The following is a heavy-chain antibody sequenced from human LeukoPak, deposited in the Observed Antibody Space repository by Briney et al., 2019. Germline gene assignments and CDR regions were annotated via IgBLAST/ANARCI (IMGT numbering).Heavy chain of an antibody. CDR1: GFTFSSYG. V-gene: IGHV3-33*06. J-gene: IGHJ4*02. D-gene: IGHD3-22*01. CDR2: IWYDGSNK. Sequence: PGGSLRLSCAASGFTFSSYGMHWVRQAPGKGREWVAVIWYDGSNKYYADSVKGRFTISRDNSKNTLYLQMNSLRAEDTAVYYCAKDSSGYYHSFDYWGQGTLVTVSS. CDR3: AKDSSGYYHSFDY.